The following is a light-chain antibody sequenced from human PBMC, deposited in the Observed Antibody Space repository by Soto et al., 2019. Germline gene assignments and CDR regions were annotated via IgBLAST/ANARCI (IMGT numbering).Light chain of an antibody. CDR1: SSDVGGYNY. V-gene: IGLV2-14*01. CDR2: DVS. Sequence: QSVLTQHASMSGSPGQSITISCTGTSSDVGGYNYVSWYQQHPGKAPKLMIYDVSNRPSGVSNRFSGSKSGNTASLTISGLQAEDEADYYCSSYTSSSTRVFGTGTKVTVL. J-gene: IGLJ1*01. CDR3: SSYTSSSTRV.